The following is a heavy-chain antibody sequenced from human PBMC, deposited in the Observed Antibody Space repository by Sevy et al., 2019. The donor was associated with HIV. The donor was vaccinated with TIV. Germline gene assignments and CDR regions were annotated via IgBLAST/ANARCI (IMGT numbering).Heavy chain of an antibody. J-gene: IGHJ4*02. CDR2: IYTTGDT. Sequence: SETLSLTCTLSGASMSGYYWSWIRQPPGKGLEWIGYIYTTGDTNFNPSLKTRITISQNTSKTQCSLSLGAVNTADTAVYYCARGRSNFRYWGQGTLVTVSS. CDR1: GASMSGYY. CDR3: ARGRSNFRY. D-gene: IGHD1-1*01. V-gene: IGHV4-59*13.